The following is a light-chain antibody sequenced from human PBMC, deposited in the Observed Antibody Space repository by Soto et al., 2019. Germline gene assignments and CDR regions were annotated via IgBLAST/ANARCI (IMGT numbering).Light chain of an antibody. Sequence: QSVLTQPPSASGTPGQRVTISCSGSSSNIGSNYVYWYQQLPGTAPKLLIYRNDQRPSGVPARFSGSKSGTSASLAISGLRSDDEADYYCAAWDDSLSGVVFGGGTKVTVL. CDR1: SSNIGSNY. CDR2: RND. CDR3: AAWDDSLSGVV. V-gene: IGLV1-47*01. J-gene: IGLJ3*02.